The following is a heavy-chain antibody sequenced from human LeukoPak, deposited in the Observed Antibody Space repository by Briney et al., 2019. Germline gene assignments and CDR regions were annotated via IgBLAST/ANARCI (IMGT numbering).Heavy chain of an antibody. J-gene: IGHJ4*02. CDR2: IFYSGST. D-gene: IGHD3-10*01. Sequence: PSETLSLTCTVSGGSISSRNYYWGWIRQPPGKGLEWIGSIFYSGSTYYNPSLTSRVTISVDKSKNQFSLKLSSVTAADTAVYYCARGGPFYYGSGSYYDYWGQGILVTVSS. CDR1: GGSISSRNYY. V-gene: IGHV4-39*07. CDR3: ARGGPFYYGSGSYYDY.